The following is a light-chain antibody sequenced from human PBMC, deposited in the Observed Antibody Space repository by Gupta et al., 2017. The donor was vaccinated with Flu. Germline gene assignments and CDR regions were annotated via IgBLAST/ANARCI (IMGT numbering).Light chain of an antibody. Sequence: KTDRMTGGGSDIGSNSVHWYQQKPGPAPVLVVYEDSDRSSGIPERFSGSKPGNTATLTISGVEAGDEADYYCRAWDTSGDRLYVFGGGTKINVL. CDR2: EDS. J-gene: IGLJ3*02. V-gene: IGLV3-21*03. CDR3: RAWDTSGDRLYV. CDR1: DIGSNS.